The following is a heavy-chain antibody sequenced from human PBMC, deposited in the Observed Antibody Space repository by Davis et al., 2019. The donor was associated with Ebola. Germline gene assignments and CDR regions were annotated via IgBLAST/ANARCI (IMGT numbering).Heavy chain of an antibody. V-gene: IGHV1-69*13. CDR1: GGTFSSYA. D-gene: IGHD5-18*01. CDR2: IIPIFGTA. Sequence: SVQVSCKASGGTFSSYAISWVRQAPGQGLEWMGGIIPIFGTANYAQKFQGRVTITADESTSTAYMELSSLRSDDTAVYYCARGPRIQLWLLEYYFDYWGQGTLVTVSS. J-gene: IGHJ4*02. CDR3: ARGPRIQLWLLEYYFDY.